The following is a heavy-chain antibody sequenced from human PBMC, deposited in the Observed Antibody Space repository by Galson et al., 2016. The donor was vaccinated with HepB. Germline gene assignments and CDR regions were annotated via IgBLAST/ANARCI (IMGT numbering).Heavy chain of an antibody. D-gene: IGHD3-16*01. J-gene: IGHJ4*02. CDR1: GGTFSKFP. V-gene: IGHV1-69*13. CDR3: ASPNDAYNFSTPDYYFDF. CDR2: FIPIFGTA. Sequence: SVKVSCKASGGTFSKFPISWVRQAPGQGLEWMGGFIPIFGTAKFAQKFQGRVTITADDSTSTAYMELSSLRSEDTAVYYCASPNDAYNFSTPDYYFDFWGQGTRVTVSS.